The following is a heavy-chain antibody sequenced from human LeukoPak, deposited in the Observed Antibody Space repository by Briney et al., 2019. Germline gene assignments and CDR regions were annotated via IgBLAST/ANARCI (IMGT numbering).Heavy chain of an antibody. CDR3: ARDWNYDFWSGYYGY. V-gene: IGHV1-2*02. CDR1: GYTFTSYG. CDR2: INPNSGGT. J-gene: IGHJ4*02. Sequence: GASVKVSCKASGYTFTSYGISWVRQAPGQGLEWMGWINPNSGGTNYAQKFQGRVTMTRDTSISTAYMELSRLRSDDTAVYYCARDWNYDFWSGYYGYWGQGTLVTVSS. D-gene: IGHD3-3*01.